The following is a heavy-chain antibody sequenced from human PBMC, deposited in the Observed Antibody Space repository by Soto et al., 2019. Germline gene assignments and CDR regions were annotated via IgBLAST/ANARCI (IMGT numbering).Heavy chain of an antibody. Sequence: GGSLRLSCAASGFTFSSYAMHWVRQAPGKGLEYVSAISSNGGSTYYANSVKGRFTISRDNSKNTLYLQMGSLRAEDMAVYYCARDPDCSSTSCYAYDDYYYYMDVWGKGTTVTVSS. V-gene: IGHV3-64*01. CDR1: GFTFSSYA. CDR2: ISSNGGST. J-gene: IGHJ6*03. CDR3: ARDPDCSSTSCYAYDDYYYYMDV. D-gene: IGHD2-2*01.